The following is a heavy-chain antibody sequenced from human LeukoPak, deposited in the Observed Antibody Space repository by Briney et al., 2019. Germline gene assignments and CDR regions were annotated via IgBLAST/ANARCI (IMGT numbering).Heavy chain of an antibody. Sequence: GASVKVSCKASGYTFTTYSIFWMRQAPGQGLEWMGWINAGNGNTKYSQKLQGRVTITRDTSANTAYVELSSLRSEDTAVYYCAREFGHNRWYFDYWGQGALVTVSS. CDR2: INAGNGNT. D-gene: IGHD5-24*01. V-gene: IGHV1-3*01. J-gene: IGHJ4*02. CDR1: GYTFTTYS. CDR3: AREFGHNRWYFDY.